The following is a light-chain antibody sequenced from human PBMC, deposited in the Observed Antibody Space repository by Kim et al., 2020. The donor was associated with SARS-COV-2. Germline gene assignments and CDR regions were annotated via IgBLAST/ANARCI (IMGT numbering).Light chain of an antibody. CDR2: LNSDGSH. J-gene: IGLJ3*02. CDR3: QTWGTGWV. Sequence: QLVLTQSPSASASLGASVKLTCTLSSGHSSYAIAWHQQQPEKGPRYLMKLNSDGSHSKGDGIPYRFSGSSSGAERYLTISSLQSEDEADYYCQTWGTGWVFGGGTKVTVL. CDR1: SGHSSYA. V-gene: IGLV4-69*01.